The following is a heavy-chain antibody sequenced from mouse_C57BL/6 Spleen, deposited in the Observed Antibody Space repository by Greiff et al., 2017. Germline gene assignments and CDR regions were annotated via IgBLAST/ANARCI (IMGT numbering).Heavy chain of an antibody. CDR1: GYAFSSSW. V-gene: IGHV1-82*01. D-gene: IGHD5-1*01. Sequence: VKLMESGPELVKPGASVKISCKASGYAFSSSWMNWVKQRPGKGLEWIGRIYPGDGDTNYNGKFKGKATLTADKSSSTAYMQLSSLTSEDSAVYFCARSKYLAWFAYWGQGTLVTVSA. CDR3: ARSKYLAWFAY. J-gene: IGHJ3*01. CDR2: IYPGDGDT.